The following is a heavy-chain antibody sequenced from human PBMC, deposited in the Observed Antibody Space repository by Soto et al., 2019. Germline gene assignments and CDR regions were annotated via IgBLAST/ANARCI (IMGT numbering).Heavy chain of an antibody. CDR1: RLAFSRSA. Sequence: QEHLVQSGPEVKKPGASVRVSCKASRLAFSRSAVQWVRQARGQRLEWMGWIVVGSGDTNYAEKFRDRVTFTRDMSTTTAYMELTGLGPEDTAVYYCVPPLMVTDAFEMWGQGTLVSVSS. CDR3: VPPLMVTDAFEM. J-gene: IGHJ3*02. V-gene: IGHV1-58*01. CDR2: IVVGSGDT. D-gene: IGHD2-15*01.